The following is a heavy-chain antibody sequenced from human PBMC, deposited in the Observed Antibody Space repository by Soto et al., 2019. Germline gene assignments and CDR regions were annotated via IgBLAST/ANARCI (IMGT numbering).Heavy chain of an antibody. V-gene: IGHV4-31*03. J-gene: IGHJ5*02. CDR1: GGSISSGGYY. CDR2: IYYSGST. Sequence: SETLSLTCTVSGGSISSGGYYWSWIRQHPGKGLEWIGYIYYSGSTYYNPSLKSRVTISVDTSKNQFSLKLSSVTAADTAVYYCARDVVVPAAPAPLNWFDPWGQGTLVTVSS. D-gene: IGHD2-2*01. CDR3: ARDVVVPAAPAPLNWFDP.